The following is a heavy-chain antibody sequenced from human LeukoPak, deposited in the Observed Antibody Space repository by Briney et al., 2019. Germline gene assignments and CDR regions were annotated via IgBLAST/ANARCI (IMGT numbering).Heavy chain of an antibody. D-gene: IGHD6-13*01. CDR3: ARGRVSSNTWYSTYYYYFYMDV. CDR2: IDHTGST. CDR1: DDSTTIYY. V-gene: IGHV4-59*01. Sequence: SSETLSLTCTVSDDSTTIYYWTWIRQPPGRGLEWIGYIDHTGSTNYNPSLNSRVTISRDTSKNHFSLELTSATAADTVVYFCARGRVSSNTWYSTYYYYFYMDVWGKGTTVTVSS. J-gene: IGHJ6*03.